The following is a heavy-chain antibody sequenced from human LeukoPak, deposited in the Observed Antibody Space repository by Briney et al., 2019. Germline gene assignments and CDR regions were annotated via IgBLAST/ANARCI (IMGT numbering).Heavy chain of an antibody. J-gene: IGHJ6*03. CDR2: ISSNGGST. CDR3: ARVPAAMYYYYMDV. Sequence: GGSLRLSCAASGLTFSSYPLHWVRQPPGRGWEYVSAISSNGGSTFYANSVKGRFTISRDNSKNTLYLQMGSLRTEDMAVYYCARVPAAMYYYYMDVWGKGTTVTVSS. D-gene: IGHD2-2*01. V-gene: IGHV3-64*01. CDR1: GLTFSSYP.